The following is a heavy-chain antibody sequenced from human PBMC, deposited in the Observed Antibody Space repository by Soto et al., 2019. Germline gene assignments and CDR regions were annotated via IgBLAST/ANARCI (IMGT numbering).Heavy chain of an antibody. D-gene: IGHD3-22*01. CDR1: GFTFGDYA. CDR2: IRSKAYGGTT. J-gene: IGHJ4*02. Sequence: GGSLRLSCTASGFTFGDYAMSWFRQAPGKGLEWVGFIRSKAYGGTTEYAASVKGRFTISRDDSKSIAYLQMNSLKTEDTAVYYCTKVRADYYDRSRPNYRGQGTLVLVSS. CDR3: TKVRADYYDRSRPNY. V-gene: IGHV3-49*03.